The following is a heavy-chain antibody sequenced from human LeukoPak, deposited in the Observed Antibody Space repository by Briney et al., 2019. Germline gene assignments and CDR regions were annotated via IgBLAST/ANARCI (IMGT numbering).Heavy chain of an antibody. CDR2: IMQDGSEK. V-gene: IGHV3-7*01. J-gene: IGHJ4*02. Sequence: GGSLRLSCAASGFTFSSYWMSWVRQAPGKGLEWVANIMQDGSEKYYVDSVKGRFTISRDNAKNSLYLQMNSLRAEDTAVYYCARGHLRGYSYGLQYWGQGTLVTVSS. D-gene: IGHD5-18*01. CDR1: GFTFSSYW. CDR3: ARGHLRGYSYGLQY.